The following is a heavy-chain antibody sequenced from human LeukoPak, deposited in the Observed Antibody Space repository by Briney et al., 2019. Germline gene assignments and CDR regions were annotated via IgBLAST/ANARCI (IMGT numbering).Heavy chain of an antibody. J-gene: IGHJ4*02. CDR3: ARDGFSSAWNDY. CDR2: INPNSGGT. V-gene: IGHV1-2*06. D-gene: IGHD6-19*01. CDR1: GYTFTGYY. Sequence: ASMKVSCKASGYTFTGYYLHWARQAPGQGLEWMGRINPNSGGTNYAQKFQGRVTLTRDTSISTAYMDLNRLTSDDTAVYYCARDGFSSAWNDYWGQGTLVTVFS.